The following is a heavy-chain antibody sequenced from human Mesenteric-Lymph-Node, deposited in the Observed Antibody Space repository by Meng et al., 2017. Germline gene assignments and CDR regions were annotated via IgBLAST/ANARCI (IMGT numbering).Heavy chain of an antibody. CDR1: GFTFSSYA. J-gene: IGHJ5*02. V-gene: IGHV3-30*04. D-gene: IGHD6-13*01. CDR2: ISYDGSNK. Sequence: GGSLRLSCAASGFTFSSYAMHWVRQAPGKGLEWVAVISYDGSNKYYADSVKGRFTISRDNSKNTLYLQMNSLRAEDTAVYYCARDRGSIAAAGTKFDPWGQGTLVTVSS. CDR3: ARDRGSIAAAGTKFDP.